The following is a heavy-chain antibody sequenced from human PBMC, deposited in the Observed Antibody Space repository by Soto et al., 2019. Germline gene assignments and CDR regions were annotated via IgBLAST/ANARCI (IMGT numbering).Heavy chain of an antibody. CDR2: INHSGST. J-gene: IGHJ5*02. D-gene: IGHD3-3*01. CDR1: GGSFSGYY. CDR3: ARGDYDFWSGYSIHWFDP. V-gene: IGHV4-34*01. Sequence: SETLSLTCAVYGGSFSGYYWSWIRQPPGKGLEWIGEINHSGSTNYNPSLKSRVTISVDTSKNQFSLKLSSVSAADTAVYYCARGDYDFWSGYSIHWFDPWGQGTLVTVSS.